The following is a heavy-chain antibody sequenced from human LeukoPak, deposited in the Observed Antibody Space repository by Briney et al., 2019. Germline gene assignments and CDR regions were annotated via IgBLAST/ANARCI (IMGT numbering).Heavy chain of an antibody. CDR2: IYSGGTT. V-gene: IGHV3-66*01. CDR1: GLTVSSNY. D-gene: IGHD3-10*01. J-gene: IGHJ4*02. Sequence: GGSLRLSCAASGLTVSSNYMTWVRQAQGKGLEWVSIIYSGGTTHYADSVKGRFTISRDNSKNTLYLQMNSLRAEDTAVYYCARGITMVRGVFDYWGQGTLVTVSS. CDR3: ARGITMVRGVFDY.